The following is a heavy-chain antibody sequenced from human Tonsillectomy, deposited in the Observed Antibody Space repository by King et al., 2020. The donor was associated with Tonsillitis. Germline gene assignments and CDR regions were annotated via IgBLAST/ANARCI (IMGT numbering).Heavy chain of an antibody. CDR2: ISCDGRNK. Sequence: VQLVESGGGVVQPGSSLRLACAASGFTFSNYAMHWVRQAPGKGLEWVAVISCDGRNKFYADSVKGRVSISRDSSKNTLYLEMNSLSSEDTAVYYCAKDLGDVAVAGDFAYWGQGTLVTVSS. CDR1: GFTFSNYA. J-gene: IGHJ4*02. D-gene: IGHD6-19*01. V-gene: IGHV3-30*18. CDR3: AKDLGDVAVAGDFAY.